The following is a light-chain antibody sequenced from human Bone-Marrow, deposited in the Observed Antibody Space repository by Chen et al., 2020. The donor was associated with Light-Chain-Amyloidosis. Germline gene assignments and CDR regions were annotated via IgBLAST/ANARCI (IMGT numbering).Light chain of an antibody. Sequence: EIVLTQSPGTLSLSPGEGANLSCRASQTISSNYLTWYQQKFGQAPRLLIYGSSSRATGIPDRFAGSGSGTDFTLTIHRLEPEDFARYYCQQYGTSPLTFGGGTKVEIQ. J-gene: IGKJ4*01. V-gene: IGKV3-20*01. CDR1: QTISSNY. CDR3: QQYGTSPLT. CDR2: GSS.